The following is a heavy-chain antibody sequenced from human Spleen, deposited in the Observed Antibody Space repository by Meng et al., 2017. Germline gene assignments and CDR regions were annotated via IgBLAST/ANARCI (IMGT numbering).Heavy chain of an antibody. CDR1: GGSLSDDY. Sequence: QVHHPCGGAGLLTPSVPLSLTGVLPGGSLSDDYWSWIRQPPGKGLEWIGEINHSGSTNYNPSLESRATISVDTSQNNLSLKLSSVTAADSAVYYCARGPTTMAHDFDYWGQGTLVTVSS. CDR2: INHSGST. J-gene: IGHJ4*02. CDR3: ARGPTTMAHDFDY. V-gene: IGHV4-34*01. D-gene: IGHD4-11*01.